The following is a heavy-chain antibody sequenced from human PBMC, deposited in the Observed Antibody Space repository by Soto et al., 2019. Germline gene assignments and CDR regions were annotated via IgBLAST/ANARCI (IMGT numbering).Heavy chain of an antibody. J-gene: IGHJ6*03. D-gene: IGHD4-17*01. CDR1: GFTFSSYA. V-gene: IGHV3-23*01. CDR2: ISGSGGST. Sequence: GGSLRLSCAASGFTFSSYAMSWVRQAPGKGLEWVSAISGSGGSTYYADSVKGRFTISRDNSKNTLYLQMDSLRAEDTAVYYCAKMTTASIRYYYYMDVWGKGTTVTVSS. CDR3: AKMTTASIRYYYYMDV.